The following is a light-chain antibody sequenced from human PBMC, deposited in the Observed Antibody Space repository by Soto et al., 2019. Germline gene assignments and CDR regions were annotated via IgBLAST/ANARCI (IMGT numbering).Light chain of an antibody. V-gene: IGKV3-11*01. CDR3: QQRSNWPLT. CDR2: DAS. CDR1: QSVRSY. J-gene: IGKJ4*01. Sequence: DIVLTQSPATLSLSPGDRATLSCRASQSVRSYLAWYQQKPGQAPRLLIYDASNRATGIPDRFSGSGSGTDFTLTISSLEPEDFAFYYCQQRSNWPLTFGGGTKVE.